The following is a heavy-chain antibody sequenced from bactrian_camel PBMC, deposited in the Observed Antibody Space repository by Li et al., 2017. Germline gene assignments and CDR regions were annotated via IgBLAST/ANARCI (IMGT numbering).Heavy chain of an antibody. V-gene: IGHV3S31*01. CDR1: GFTFSSYA. D-gene: IGHD3*01. J-gene: IGHJ6*01. CDR3: AKDPGYDYCSVSWCSFGY. CDR2: INRGGDST. Sequence: VQLVESGGGLVQPGVSLRLSCAASGFTFSSYAMSWVRQAPGRRTLEWVSAINRGGDSTYYADSVKGRFTISRDNAKNTLYLQLNSLKTEDTAMYYCAKDPGYDYCSVSWCSFGYWGQGTQVTVS.